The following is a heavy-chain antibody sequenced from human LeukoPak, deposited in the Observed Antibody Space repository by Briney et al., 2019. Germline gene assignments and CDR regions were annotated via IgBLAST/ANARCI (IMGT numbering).Heavy chain of an antibody. CDR3: ARLREGWMGHFDY. CDR2: IYTSGST. CDR1: GGSISSGSYY. V-gene: IGHV4-61*02. D-gene: IGHD1-26*01. J-gene: IGHJ4*02. Sequence: SETLSLTCTVSGGSISSGSYYSSWIRQPAGKRLEWIGRIYTSGSTNYNPSLKSLVTISVDTSKNQFSLKLSSVTAADTAVYYCARLREGWMGHFDYWGQGTLVTVSS.